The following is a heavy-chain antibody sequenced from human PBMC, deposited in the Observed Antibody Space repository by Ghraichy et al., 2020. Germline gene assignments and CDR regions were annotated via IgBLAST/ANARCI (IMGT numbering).Heavy chain of an antibody. CDR3: ARRYSGSFAWGY. CDR2: IYYSGST. J-gene: IGHJ4*02. CDR1: GGSISSYY. V-gene: IGHV4-59*01. Sequence: SETLSLTCTVSGGSISSYYWSWIRQPPGKGLEWIGYIYYSGSTNYNPSLKSRVTISVDTSKNQFSLKLSSVTAADTAVYYCARRYSGSFAWGYWGQGTLVTVSA. D-gene: IGHD1-26*01.